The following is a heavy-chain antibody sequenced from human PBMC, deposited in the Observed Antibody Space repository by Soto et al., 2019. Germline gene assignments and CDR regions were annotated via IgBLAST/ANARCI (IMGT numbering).Heavy chain of an antibody. V-gene: IGHV4-34*01. J-gene: IGHJ6*02. CDR2: INHSGST. CDR3: ARGRGSGWFYYYYYGMDV. D-gene: IGHD6-19*01. CDR1: GGSFSGYY. Sequence: PSETLSLTCAVYGGSFSGYYWSWIRQPPGKGLEWIGEINHSGSTNYNPSLKSRVTISVDTSKNQFSLKLSSVTAADTAVYYCARGRGSGWFYYYYYGMDVWGQGTTVTVSS.